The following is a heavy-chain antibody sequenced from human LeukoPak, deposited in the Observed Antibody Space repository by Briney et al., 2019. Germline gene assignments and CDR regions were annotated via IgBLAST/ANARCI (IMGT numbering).Heavy chain of an antibody. J-gene: IGHJ4*02. Sequence: SGGSLRLSCAASGFTFSSYSMNWVRQAPGKGLEWVGRIKSKTDGGTTDYAAPVRGRFTVSRDDSKNTLYLQMNSLKTEDTAVYYCTTIISPYDSSGYYYYFDYWGQGTLVTVSS. CDR3: TTIISPYDSSGYYYYFDY. CDR1: GFTFSSYS. V-gene: IGHV3-15*07. D-gene: IGHD3-22*01. CDR2: IKSKTDGGTT.